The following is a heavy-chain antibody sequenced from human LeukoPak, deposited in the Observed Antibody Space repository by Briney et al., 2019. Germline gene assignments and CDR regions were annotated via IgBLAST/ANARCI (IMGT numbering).Heavy chain of an antibody. CDR3: ARESYGDYAYFDY. CDR2: VYNSGST. V-gene: IGHV4-61*01. Sequence: SETLSLTCTVSGGSVSSGSYYWSWIRQPPGKGLEWIGYVYNSGSTNYNPSLKSRVTISVDTPKNQFPLKLTSVTAADTGVYYCARESYGDYAYFDYWGQGTLVTVSS. CDR1: GGSVSSGSYY. J-gene: IGHJ4*02. D-gene: IGHD4-17*01.